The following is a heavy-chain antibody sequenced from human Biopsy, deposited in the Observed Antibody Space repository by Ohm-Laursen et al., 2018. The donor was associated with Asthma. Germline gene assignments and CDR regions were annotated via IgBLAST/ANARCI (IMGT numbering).Heavy chain of an antibody. D-gene: IGHD6-19*01. V-gene: IGHV3-20*01. CDR1: GFTFDDYG. Sequence: SLRLSCAASGFTFDDYGMSWVRQAPGKGLDWVFGINWNGGSTGYADSVKGRFTISRDNAKNSLYLQMNSLRAEDTALYHCGRDMGGFGSGWFPVEFWGQGTLVTVSS. CDR3: GRDMGGFGSGWFPVEF. CDR2: INWNGGST. J-gene: IGHJ4*02.